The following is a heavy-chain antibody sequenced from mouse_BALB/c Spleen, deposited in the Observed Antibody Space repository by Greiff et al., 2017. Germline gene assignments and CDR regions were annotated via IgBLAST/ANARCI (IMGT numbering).Heavy chain of an antibody. CDR1: GYSFTGYY. V-gene: IGHV1S34*01. D-gene: IGHD1-1*01. CDR3: ARNCGSRDFDY. J-gene: IGHJ2*01. Sequence: LVKPGASVKISCKASGYSFTGYYMHWVKQRHGKSLEWIGYISCYNGATSYNQKFKGKATFTVDTSSSTAYMQFNSLTSEDSAVYYCARNCGSRDFDYWGQGTTLTVSS. CDR2: ISCYNGAT.